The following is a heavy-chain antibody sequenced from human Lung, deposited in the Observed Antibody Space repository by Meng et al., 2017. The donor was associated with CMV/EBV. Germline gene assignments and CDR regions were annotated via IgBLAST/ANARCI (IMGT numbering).Heavy chain of an antibody. CDR2: VYSSGST. J-gene: IGHJ4*02. CDR3: ARGRGDDLWSGFYYYFDN. CDR1: GVSISNFY. Sequence: GSLRLSCTVSGVSISNFYWGWIRQPPGGGLEWLGNVYSSGSTNYNPSLKSRVTMSVDTSRSQFSLNLTSVTAADTATYFCARGRGDDLWSGFYYYFDNWGQGXLVTVS. V-gene: IGHV4-59*01. D-gene: IGHD3-3*01.